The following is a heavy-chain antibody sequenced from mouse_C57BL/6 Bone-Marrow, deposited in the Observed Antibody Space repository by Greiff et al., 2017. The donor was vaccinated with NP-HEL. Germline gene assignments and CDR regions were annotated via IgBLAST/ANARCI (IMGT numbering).Heavy chain of an antibody. CDR2: INPSNGGT. CDR1: GYTFTSYW. CDR3: ARKGDYDDYYAMDY. D-gene: IGHD2-4*01. J-gene: IGHJ4*01. V-gene: IGHV1-53*01. Sequence: QVHVKQPGTELVKPGASVKLSCKASGYTFTSYWMHWVKQRPGQGLEWIGNINPSNGGTNYNEKFKSKATLTVDKSSSTAYMQLSSLTSEDSAVYYCARKGDYDDYYAMDYWGQGTSVTVSS.